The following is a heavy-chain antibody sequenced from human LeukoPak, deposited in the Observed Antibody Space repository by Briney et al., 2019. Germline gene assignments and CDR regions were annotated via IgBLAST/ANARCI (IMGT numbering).Heavy chain of an antibody. V-gene: IGHV3-23*01. CDR3: VRDRDSTGYYDY. CDR2: ISGSGGST. CDR1: GFTFSSYA. D-gene: IGHD3-22*01. Sequence: GGSLRLSCAASGFTFSSYAMSWVRQAPGKGLEWVSAISGSGGSTYYADSVKGRFTISRDNSKNTLYLQTNSLRAEDTALYYCVRDRDSTGYYDYWGQGTLVTVSS. J-gene: IGHJ4*02.